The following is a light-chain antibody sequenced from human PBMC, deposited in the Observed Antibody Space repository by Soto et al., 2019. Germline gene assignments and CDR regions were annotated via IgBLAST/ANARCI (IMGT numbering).Light chain of an antibody. CDR3: QQLTNGPVT. CDR1: QSVCSY. J-gene: IGKJ4*01. CDR2: DAS. Sequence: ENVLTQSPAPVSLSPWERATLSCRACQSVCSYLVWYLQKPGQAPGVIISDASNRATRIPSSFSGSGSGTDFNLTNSSLEPEEVSGYYSQQLTNGPVTFGGGTKLEIK. V-gene: IGKV3-11*01.